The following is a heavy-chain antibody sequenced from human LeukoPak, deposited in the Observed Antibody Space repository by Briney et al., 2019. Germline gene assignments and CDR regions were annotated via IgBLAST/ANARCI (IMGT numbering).Heavy chain of an antibody. CDR2: IRSDGSNE. CDR1: GFSLSSYA. CDR3: AKGGVPGSGRWLVDP. V-gene: IGHV3-30*02. J-gene: IGHJ5*02. Sequence: GGSLRLSCAASGFSLSSYAMHWVRQAPGKGLEWVAFIRSDGSNEYYADSVKGRFTISRDNSKSTLYLQVNSLRAEDTAMYYCAKGGVPGSGRWLVDPWGQGTLVTVSS. D-gene: IGHD3-10*01.